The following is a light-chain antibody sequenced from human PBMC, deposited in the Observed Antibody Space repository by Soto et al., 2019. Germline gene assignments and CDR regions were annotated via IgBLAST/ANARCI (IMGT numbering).Light chain of an antibody. CDR3: QQYNNWPRT. CDR1: QSVRSD. Sequence: EIVMTQSPVTLSVSQGERATLSCRASQSVRSDLAWYQHKPGQAPSLLIYDASTRATGFPARFRGSGSGTEFTLTISSLQSEDFAGYYCQQYNNWPRTFGQGTKLEIK. CDR2: DAS. J-gene: IGKJ2*01. V-gene: IGKV3-15*01.